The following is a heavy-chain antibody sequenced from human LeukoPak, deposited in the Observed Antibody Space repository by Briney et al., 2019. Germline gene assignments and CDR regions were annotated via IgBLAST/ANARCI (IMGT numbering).Heavy chain of an antibody. D-gene: IGHD3-3*01. CDR2: ISSSSSYT. CDR3: ARVPGGLEWADFDY. Sequence: KPGGSLRLSCAASGFTFSDYYMSWIRQAPGKGLEWVSYISSSSSYTNYADSVKGRFTISRDNAKNSLFLQMNSLRVEDTAVYYCARVPGGLEWADFDYWGQGTLVTVSS. V-gene: IGHV3-11*06. J-gene: IGHJ4*02. CDR1: GFTFSDYY.